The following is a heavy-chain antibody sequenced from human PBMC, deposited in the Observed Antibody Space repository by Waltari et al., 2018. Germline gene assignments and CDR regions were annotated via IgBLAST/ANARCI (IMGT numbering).Heavy chain of an antibody. V-gene: IGHV3-21*01. CDR3: ARDSMIVVVDRDAFDI. CDR2: ISSSSSYI. Sequence: LVKPGGSLRLSCAASGFTFSSYSMNWVRQAPGKGLEWVSSISSSSSYIYYADSVKGRFTISRDNAKNSLYLQMNSLRAEDTAVYYCARDSMIVVVDRDAFDIWGQGTMVTVSS. J-gene: IGHJ3*02. CDR1: GFTFSSYS. D-gene: IGHD3-22*01.